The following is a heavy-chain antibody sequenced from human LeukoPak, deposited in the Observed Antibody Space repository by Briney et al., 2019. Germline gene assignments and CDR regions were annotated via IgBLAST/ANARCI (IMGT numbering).Heavy chain of an antibody. CDR3: ATGVAAGDDY. D-gene: IGHD6-13*01. J-gene: IGHJ4*02. CDR1: GGSISSSSYY. Sequence: SETLSLTCTVSGGSISSSSYYWGWIRQPPGKGLEWIGSIYYSGSTYYNPSLKSRVTISVDTSKNQFSLKLSSVTAVDTAVYYCATGVAAGDDYWGQGTLVTVSS. V-gene: IGHV4-39*07. CDR2: IYYSGST.